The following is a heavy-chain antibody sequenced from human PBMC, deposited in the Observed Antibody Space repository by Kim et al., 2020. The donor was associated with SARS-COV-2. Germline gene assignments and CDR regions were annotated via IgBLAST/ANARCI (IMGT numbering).Heavy chain of an antibody. CDR2: INHSGST. V-gene: IGHV4-34*01. Sequence: SETLSLTCAVYGGSFSGYYWSWIRQPPGKGLEWIGEINHSGSTNYNPSLKSRVTISVDTSKNQFSLKLSSVTAADTAVYYCARASSLQWLVGGAFDPWGQGTLVTVSS. CDR1: GGSFSGYY. CDR3: ARASSLQWLVGGAFDP. D-gene: IGHD6-19*01. J-gene: IGHJ5*02.